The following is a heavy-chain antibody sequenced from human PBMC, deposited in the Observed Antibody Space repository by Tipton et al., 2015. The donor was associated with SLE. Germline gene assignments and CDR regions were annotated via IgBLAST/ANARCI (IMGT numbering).Heavy chain of an antibody. D-gene: IGHD6-6*01. CDR2: IVGSDSST. CDR3: GRGSSSRDY. Sequence: SGFTFSGYTMSWVRQAPGKGLEWVSVIVGSDSSTHYADSVKGRFSISRDNSKNTLYLQMNSLRAEDTAIYYCGRGSSSRDYWGQGTLVTVSS. CDR1: GFTFSGYT. V-gene: IGHV3-23*01. J-gene: IGHJ4*02.